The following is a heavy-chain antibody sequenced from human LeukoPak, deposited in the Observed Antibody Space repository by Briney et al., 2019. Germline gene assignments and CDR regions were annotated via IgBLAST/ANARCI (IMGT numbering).Heavy chain of an antibody. D-gene: IGHD4-17*01. CDR1: GYTFTSYG. Sequence: ASVKVSCKASGYTFTSYGISWVRQAPGQGLEWMGWINPNSGGTNYAQKFQGRVTMTRDTSISTAYMELSRLRSDDTAVYYCAREVYGDYASNWFDPWGQGTLVTVSS. CDR3: AREVYGDYASNWFDP. CDR2: INPNSGGT. J-gene: IGHJ5*02. V-gene: IGHV1-2*02.